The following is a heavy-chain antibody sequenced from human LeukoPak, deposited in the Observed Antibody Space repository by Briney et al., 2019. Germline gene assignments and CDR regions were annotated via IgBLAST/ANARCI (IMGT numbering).Heavy chain of an antibody. D-gene: IGHD6-6*01. V-gene: IGHV5-51*01. CDR2: IYPDGSDT. J-gene: IGHJ5*02. CDR1: GLNFNSYW. Sequence: GESLKISCKDFGLNFNSYWIGWVRQMPGKGLEWMGIIYPDGSDTQYSPSFQGQVTISADKSISTAYLQWSSLKASDTAMYYCARRRYSSSGWFDPWGQGTLVTVSS. CDR3: ARRRYSSSGWFDP.